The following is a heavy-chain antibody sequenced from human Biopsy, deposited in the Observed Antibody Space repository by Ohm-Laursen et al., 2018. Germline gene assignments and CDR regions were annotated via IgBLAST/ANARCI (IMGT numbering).Heavy chain of an antibody. J-gene: IGHJ3*01. V-gene: IGHV4-61*01. Sequence: SDTLSLTCTVSGGSVSDSFHFWSWIRQPPGKGLEWIGDVYCSGTTNYNPSLKSRVTISLDTSKNQFSLKLNSVTATDTAVYYCARRLPLRGYAFDVWGQGTLVTVSS. D-gene: IGHD3-10*01. CDR2: VYCSGTT. CDR1: GGSVSDSFHF. CDR3: ARRLPLRGYAFDV.